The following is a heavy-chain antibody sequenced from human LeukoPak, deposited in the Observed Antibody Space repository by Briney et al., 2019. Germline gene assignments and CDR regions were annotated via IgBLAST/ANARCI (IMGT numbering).Heavy chain of an antibody. J-gene: IGHJ4*02. CDR2: INSDGRTT. Sequence: PGGSLRLSCAASGFTFSDYYMSWIRQAPGKGLVWVSHINSDGRTTDYADSVRGRFTISRDNAKNTLYLQMNRLTVEDTAVYYCGRGMRDYYGLDYWGQGFLVTVSS. CDR1: GFTFSDYY. D-gene: IGHD3-10*01. CDR3: GRGMRDYYGLDY. V-gene: IGHV3-74*01.